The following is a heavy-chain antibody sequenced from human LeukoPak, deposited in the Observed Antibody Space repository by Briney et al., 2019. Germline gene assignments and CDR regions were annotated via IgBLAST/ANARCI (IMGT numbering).Heavy chain of an antibody. CDR1: GFTFSSYG. Sequence: GGSLRLSCAASGFTFSSYGMHWVRQAPGKGLEWVAFIRYDGSNKYYADSVRGRFTISRDNSKNTLYLQMNSLRAEDTAVYYCAKDQSYSSSWHYFDYWGQGTLVTVSS. D-gene: IGHD6-13*01. J-gene: IGHJ4*02. CDR3: AKDQSYSSSWHYFDY. V-gene: IGHV3-30*02. CDR2: IRYDGSNK.